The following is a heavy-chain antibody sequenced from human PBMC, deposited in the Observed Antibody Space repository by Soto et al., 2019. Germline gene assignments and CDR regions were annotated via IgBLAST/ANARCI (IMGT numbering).Heavy chain of an antibody. CDR2: IYYSGST. V-gene: IGHV4-39*01. J-gene: IGHJ6*02. D-gene: IGHD4-17*01. Sequence: SETLSLTCTVSGGSISSSSYYWGWIRQPPGKGLEWIGSIYYSGSTYYNPSLKSRVTISVDTSKSQFSLKLSSVTAADTAVYYCARVLNYGDYYYYGMDVWGQGTTVTVSS. CDR1: GGSISSSSYY. CDR3: ARVLNYGDYYYYGMDV.